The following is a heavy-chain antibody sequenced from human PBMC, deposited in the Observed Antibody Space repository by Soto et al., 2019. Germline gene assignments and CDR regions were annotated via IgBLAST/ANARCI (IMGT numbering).Heavy chain of an antibody. V-gene: IGHV4-39*01. Sequence: QLQLQESGPGLVTPSETLSLTCTVSGGSISSSGYYWGWIRQPPVKGLEWIGSISYSGTTYYNPSLKIRVTISVDTSKNQFALKLISVTAADTAVYYCARHLRGGGSCCYLFDYWGQGTLVTVSS. CDR3: ARHLRGGGSCCYLFDY. CDR1: GGSISSSGYY. CDR2: ISYSGTT. J-gene: IGHJ4*02. D-gene: IGHD2-15*01.